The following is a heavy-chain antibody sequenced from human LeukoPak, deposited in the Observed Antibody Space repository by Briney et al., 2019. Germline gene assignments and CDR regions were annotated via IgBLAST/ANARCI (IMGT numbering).Heavy chain of an antibody. V-gene: IGHV3-7*01. CDR2: IKQDGSEK. J-gene: IGHJ6*03. Sequence: GGSLRLSCAASGFTFSDYYMSWIRQAPGKGLEWVANIKQDGSEKYYVDSVKGRFTISRDNAKNSLYLQMNSLRAEDTAVYYCARAAGSGSYYNAYHYYYYYYMDVWGKGTTVTVSS. CDR1: GFTFSDYY. CDR3: ARAAGSGSYYNAYHYYYYYYMDV. D-gene: IGHD3-10*01.